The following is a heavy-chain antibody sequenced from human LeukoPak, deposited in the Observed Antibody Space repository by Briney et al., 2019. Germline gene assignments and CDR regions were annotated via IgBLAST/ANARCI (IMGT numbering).Heavy chain of an antibody. J-gene: IGHJ4*02. CDR3: ARAVDTAMGHFDY. Sequence: SETLSLTCTVSGGSISSYYWSWIRQPPGKGLEWIGYIYYSGSTNYNPSLKSRVTISVDTSKNQFSLKLSSVTATDTAVYYCARAVDTAMGHFDYWGQGTLVTVSS. D-gene: IGHD5-18*01. CDR2: IYYSGST. V-gene: IGHV4-59*01. CDR1: GGSISSYY.